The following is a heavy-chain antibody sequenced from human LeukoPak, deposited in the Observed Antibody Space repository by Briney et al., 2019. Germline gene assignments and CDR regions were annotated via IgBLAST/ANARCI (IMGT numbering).Heavy chain of an antibody. CDR2: IGRQGDSDAT. V-gene: IGHV3-73*01. D-gene: IGHD3-9*01. CDR1: GLTFSGSG. J-gene: IGHJ4*02. CDR3: AGDYNFLTGLNY. Sequence: PRGSLKLSCAASGLTFSGSGIHWVRQASGKGLEWLGRIGRQGDSDATRYAASLKGKFTISRVDSRNTAYLQMNSLKTEDTAVYYCAGDYNFLTGLNYWGQGTLVTVSS.